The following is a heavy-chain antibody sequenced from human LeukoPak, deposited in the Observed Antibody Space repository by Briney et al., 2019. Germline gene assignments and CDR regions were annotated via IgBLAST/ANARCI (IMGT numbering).Heavy chain of an antibody. Sequence: PGGSLRLSCAASGFTFSSYAMSWVRQAPGKGLEWVSAISGSGGSTYYADSVKGRFTISRDNSKNTLYLQMNSLRAEDTAVYYCAKDSTTVTAWSYYFDYWGQGTLVTVSS. CDR3: AKDSTTVTAWSYYFDY. CDR2: ISGSGGST. V-gene: IGHV3-23*01. CDR1: GFTFSSYA. D-gene: IGHD4-4*01. J-gene: IGHJ4*02.